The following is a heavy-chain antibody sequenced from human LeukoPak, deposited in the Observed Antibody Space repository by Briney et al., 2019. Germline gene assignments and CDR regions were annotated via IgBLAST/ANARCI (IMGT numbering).Heavy chain of an antibody. J-gene: IGHJ6*03. CDR1: GASISRGSYY. D-gene: IGHD2-2*01. CDR3: ARESCNGASCFRAEGFYYFYMDV. Sequence: SQTLSLTCSASGASISRGSYYWSWIRQPAGKGLEWIGRIYTSGDTNYNPSLESRVTISVDTSQNQLSLRLTSVAVADTAIYYCARESCNGASCFRAEGFYYFYMDVWGKGTTVTVSS. CDR2: IYTSGDT. V-gene: IGHV4-61*02.